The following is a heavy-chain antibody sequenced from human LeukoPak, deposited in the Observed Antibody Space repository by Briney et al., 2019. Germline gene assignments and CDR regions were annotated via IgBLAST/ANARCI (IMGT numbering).Heavy chain of an antibody. D-gene: IGHD3-16*01. CDR3: AREGGTWPSYYYYMDV. V-gene: IGHV4-39*07. J-gene: IGHJ6*03. Sequence: SQTLSLTCTVSGGSISSGGYYWGWIRQPPGKGLEWIGSIYYSGSTYYNPSLKSRVTISVDTSKNQFSLKLSSLTAADTAVYYCAREGGTWPSYYYYMDVWGKGTTVTVSS. CDR1: GGSISSGGYY. CDR2: IYYSGST.